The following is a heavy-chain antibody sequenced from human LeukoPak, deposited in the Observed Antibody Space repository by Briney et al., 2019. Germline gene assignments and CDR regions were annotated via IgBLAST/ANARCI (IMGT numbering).Heavy chain of an antibody. CDR3: ASSIAILTGYSTFDI. J-gene: IGHJ3*02. CDR1: GGSISSYY. Sequence: SETLSLTCTVSGGSISSYYWSWIRQPPGKGRGGFGYIYYSGSTNYNPSLKSRVTISVDTSKNQFSLKLSSVTAADTAVYYCASSIAILTGYSTFDIWGQGTMVTVSS. CDR2: IYYSGST. V-gene: IGHV4-59*08. D-gene: IGHD3-9*01.